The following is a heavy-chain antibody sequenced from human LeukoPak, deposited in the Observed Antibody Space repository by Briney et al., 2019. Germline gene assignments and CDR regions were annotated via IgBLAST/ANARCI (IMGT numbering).Heavy chain of an antibody. Sequence: GASVKVSCKASGYTFTGYYMHWVRQAPGQGLEWMGWINPNSGGTNYAQKFQGRVTMTRDTSISTAYMELSRLRSDDTAVYYCARGTEQRLVRGGRGSFDPWGQGTLVTVSS. CDR2: INPNSGGT. CDR3: ARGTEQRLVRGGRGSFDP. J-gene: IGHJ5*02. CDR1: GYTFTGYY. V-gene: IGHV1-2*02. D-gene: IGHD6-13*01.